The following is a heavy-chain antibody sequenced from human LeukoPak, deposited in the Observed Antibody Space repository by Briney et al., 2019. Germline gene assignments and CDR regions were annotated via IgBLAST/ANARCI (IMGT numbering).Heavy chain of an antibody. Sequence: PGGSLGLSCSASGFSFSDLAMHWVRQAPGKRLEYVSFIGKDGDSTYYADSVKGRFTISRDNSRNTVYLLMSSLTAEDTALYYCVRDLWGFDYWGQGTLVTVSS. CDR1: GFSFSDLA. D-gene: IGHD3-10*01. J-gene: IGHJ4*02. CDR3: VRDLWGFDY. V-gene: IGHV3-64D*08. CDR2: IGKDGDST.